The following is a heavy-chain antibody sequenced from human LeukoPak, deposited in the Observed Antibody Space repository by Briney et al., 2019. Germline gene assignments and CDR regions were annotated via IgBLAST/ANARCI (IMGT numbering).Heavy chain of an antibody. V-gene: IGHV1-8*03. D-gene: IGHD6-19*01. CDR3: ARVGAVAGNYYYYYMDV. CDR1: GGTFSSYA. CDR2: MNPNSGNT. J-gene: IGHJ6*03. Sequence: ASVKVSCKASGGTFSSYAISWVRQAPGQGLEWMGWMNPNSGNTGYAQKFQGRVTITRNTSISTAYMELSSLRSEDTAVYYCARVGAVAGNYYYYYMDVWGKGTTVTVSS.